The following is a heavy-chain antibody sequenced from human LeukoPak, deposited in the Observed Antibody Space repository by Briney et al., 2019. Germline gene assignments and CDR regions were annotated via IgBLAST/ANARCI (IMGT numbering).Heavy chain of an antibody. CDR2: VNPNSGVT. Sequence: SVKVSCKASGYTFIGYYIHWVRQAPGQGLEWMGSVNPNSGVTDYAQKFQSRITMTRDTSISTAYMELNRLTSDDTAVYYCARGRFYTSGSYYNRLNYWGQGTLVTVSS. J-gene: IGHJ4*02. V-gene: IGHV1-2*02. D-gene: IGHD3-10*01. CDR1: GYTFIGYY. CDR3: ARGRFYTSGSYYNRLNY.